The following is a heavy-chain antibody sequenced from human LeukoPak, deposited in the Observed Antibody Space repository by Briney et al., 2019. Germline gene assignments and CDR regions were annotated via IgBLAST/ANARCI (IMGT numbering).Heavy chain of an antibody. CDR2: INPDSGGT. CDR3: ARDRSPAPGRSYGRGHFDY. CDR1: GYTFTSYG. D-gene: IGHD5-18*01. Sequence: SVKVSCKASGYTFTSYGISWVRQAPGQGLEWMGWINPDSGGTNYAQKFQGRVTMTRDTSISTAYMELNRLTSDDTAVHHCARDRSPAPGRSYGRGHFDYWGQGTLVTVSS. J-gene: IGHJ4*02. V-gene: IGHV1-2*02.